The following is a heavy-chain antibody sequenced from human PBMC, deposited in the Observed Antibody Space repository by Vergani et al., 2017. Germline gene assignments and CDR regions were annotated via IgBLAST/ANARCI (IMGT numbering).Heavy chain of an antibody. Sequence: EVQLVESGGGLVQPGGSLRLSCAASGFTFSSYEMNWVRQAPGKGLEWVSYISSSGSTIYYADSVKGRFTISRDNAKNSLYLQMNSLRAEDTAVYYCARDMLGDYGDDYWGQGTLVTVSS. CDR3: ARDMLGDYGDDY. J-gene: IGHJ4*02. CDR2: ISSSGSTI. CDR1: GFTFSSYE. D-gene: IGHD3-10*02. V-gene: IGHV3-48*03.